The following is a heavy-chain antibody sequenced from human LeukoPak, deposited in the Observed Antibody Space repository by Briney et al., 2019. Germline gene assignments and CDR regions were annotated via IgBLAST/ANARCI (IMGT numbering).Heavy chain of an antibody. CDR1: GYTLTELS. Sequence: ASQKVSRKVSGYTLTELSLHGVRQAPGKGRVWMGGFDPEDGETIYALELQGRVTMTEDTSTDTAYMELSSLRSEVTAVYYCATESKYFLHWGQGTLVTVSS. J-gene: IGHJ1*01. CDR3: ATESKYFLH. V-gene: IGHV1-24*01. CDR2: FDPEDGET.